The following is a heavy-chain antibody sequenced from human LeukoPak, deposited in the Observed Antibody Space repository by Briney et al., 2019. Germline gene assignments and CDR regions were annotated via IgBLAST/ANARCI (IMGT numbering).Heavy chain of an antibody. Sequence: PSGTLSLTCAVYGGSFSGYYWSWTRQPPGKGLEWIGEINHSGSTNYNPSLKSRVTISVDTSKNQFSLKLSSVTAADTAVYYCARGLGYYDFWSGYSNWFDPWGQGTLVTVSS. CDR2: INHSGST. CDR3: ARGLGYYDFWSGYSNWFDP. J-gene: IGHJ5*02. D-gene: IGHD3-3*01. V-gene: IGHV4-34*01. CDR1: GGSFSGYY.